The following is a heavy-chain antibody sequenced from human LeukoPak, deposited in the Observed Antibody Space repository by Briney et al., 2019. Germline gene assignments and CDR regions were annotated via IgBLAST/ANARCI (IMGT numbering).Heavy chain of an antibody. CDR1: GYTFIRFG. Sequence: ASVKVSRKASGYTFIRFGISWVRQAPGQGPEWIGWISGHNGYTNYAPDLQGRVTMTTDTSTSTAYLELRSLTSDDTAMYYCASIDGVAAGADYWGQGTLVTVSS. J-gene: IGHJ4*02. CDR3: ASIDGVAAGADY. CDR2: ISGHNGYT. D-gene: IGHD6-13*01. V-gene: IGHV1-18*01.